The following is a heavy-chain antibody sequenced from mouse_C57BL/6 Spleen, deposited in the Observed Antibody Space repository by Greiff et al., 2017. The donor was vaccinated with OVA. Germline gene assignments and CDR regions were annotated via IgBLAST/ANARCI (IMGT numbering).Heavy chain of an antibody. CDR3: ARSRLRDYYAMDY. Sequence: VQLQQSGPVLVKPGPSVKISCKASGFTFTDYYMHWVKQSHGKSLEWIGLVYPYNGGTKYNEKFKSQATLTVDKSSSTAYMQLSSLTSEDSAVYYCARSRLRDYYAMDYWGQGTSVTVSS. J-gene: IGHJ4*01. D-gene: IGHD2-4*01. CDR1: GFTFTDYY. V-gene: IGHV1-36*01. CDR2: VYPYNGGT.